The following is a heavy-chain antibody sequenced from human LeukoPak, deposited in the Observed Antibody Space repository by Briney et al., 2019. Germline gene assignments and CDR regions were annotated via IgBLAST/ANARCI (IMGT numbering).Heavy chain of an antibody. CDR3: ARHPRSYYGSGELFPFDQ. J-gene: IGHJ4*02. D-gene: IGHD3-10*01. V-gene: IGHV4-39*01. CDR1: GDSFRSYY. CDR2: IYYSGTT. Sequence: PSETLSLTCSVSGDSFRSYYWSWIRQPPGKGLEWIGSIYYSGTTYYNPSHKSRVTISVDTFKIQFSLKLSSVTAADTAVYYCARHPRSYYGSGELFPFDQWGQGTLVTVSS.